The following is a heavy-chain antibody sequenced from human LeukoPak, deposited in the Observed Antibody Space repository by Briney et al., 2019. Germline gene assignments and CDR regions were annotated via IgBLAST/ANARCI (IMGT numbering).Heavy chain of an antibody. J-gene: IGHJ5*02. D-gene: IGHD2-8*01. CDR3: AKDSRYCTKGVCLSWFDP. Sequence: GRSLRLSCAASGSTFSSYGMHWVRQAPGKGLEWVAVISYDGSNKYYADSVKGRFTISRDNSKNTLYLQMNSLRPEDTAVYYCAKDSRYCTKGVCLSWFDPWGQGTLVTVSS. V-gene: IGHV3-30*18. CDR1: GSTFSSYG. CDR2: ISYDGSNK.